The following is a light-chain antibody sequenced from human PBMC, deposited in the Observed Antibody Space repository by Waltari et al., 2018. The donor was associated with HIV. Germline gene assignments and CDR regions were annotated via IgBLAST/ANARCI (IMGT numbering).Light chain of an antibody. V-gene: IGLV2-8*01. CDR2: EVN. CDR1: SDDIGGYNY. CDR3: SSFAGSNTVV. Sequence: QSALTQPPSASGSLGQSVTISCSGTSDDIGGYNYVFWYQQYPAKAPKLLIYEVNKRPSGVPDRFSGSKSLNTASLTVSGLQAEDEAHYFCSSFAGSNTVVFGGGTKLT. J-gene: IGLJ2*01.